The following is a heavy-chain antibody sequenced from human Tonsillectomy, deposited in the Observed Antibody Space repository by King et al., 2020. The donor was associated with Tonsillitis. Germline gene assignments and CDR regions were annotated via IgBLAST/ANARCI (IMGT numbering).Heavy chain of an antibody. CDR3: ARLAAASTGFLDY. CDR1: GYSISSGYY. Sequence: QLQESGPGLVKPSETLSLTCAVSGYSISSGYYWGWIRQPPGKGLEWIGSIYHSGSTYYNPSLKSRVTMSVDTSKNHFSLNLSSVTAADTAVYYCARLAAASTGFLDYWGQGTLVTVSS. CDR2: IYHSGST. V-gene: IGHV4-38-2*01. D-gene: IGHD6-13*01. J-gene: IGHJ4*02.